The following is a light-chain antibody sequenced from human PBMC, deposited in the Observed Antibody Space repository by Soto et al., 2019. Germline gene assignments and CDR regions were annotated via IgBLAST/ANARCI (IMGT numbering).Light chain of an antibody. Sequence: DIVLTQSPATPSLSPEERSTLSCRASQSVSSSYLAWYQQKPGQAPRLLIYGASSRATGIPDRFSGSGSGTDFTLTISRLEPEDFAVYYCQQYGSSPTFGQGTKVDIK. CDR2: GAS. CDR3: QQYGSSPT. CDR1: QSVSSSY. V-gene: IGKV3-20*01. J-gene: IGKJ1*01.